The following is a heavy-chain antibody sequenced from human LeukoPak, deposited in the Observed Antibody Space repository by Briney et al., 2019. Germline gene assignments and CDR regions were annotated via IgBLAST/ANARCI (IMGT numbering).Heavy chain of an antibody. D-gene: IGHD1-1*01. CDR1: GYTFTSYD. Sequence: ASVTVSCKASGYTFTSYDFNWVRQGTGQGLEWMGWMNPNGGNTGSAQKFQGRVTMTRNTSISTAYMELSSLRSDDTAVYYWARAASWNDGDAFDIWGQGTVVTVSS. CDR2: MNPNGGNT. J-gene: IGHJ3*02. V-gene: IGHV1-8*01. CDR3: ARAASWNDGDAFDI.